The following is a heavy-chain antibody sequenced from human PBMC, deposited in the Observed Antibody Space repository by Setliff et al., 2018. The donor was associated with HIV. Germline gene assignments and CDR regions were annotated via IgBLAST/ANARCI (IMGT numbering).Heavy chain of an antibody. V-gene: IGHV3-7*03. CDR1: GFTFSTHW. D-gene: IGHD3-22*01. J-gene: IGHJ3*02. CDR3: STTASNGYPWALDI. CDR2: INQDESDK. Sequence: PGGSLRLSCAASGFTFSTHWMSWVRQAPGKGLEWVAKINQDESDKNYVDSVKGRFTISRDNAKNTLYLQMNSLKTEDTAVYYCSTTASNGYPWALDIWGQGTMVTVSS.